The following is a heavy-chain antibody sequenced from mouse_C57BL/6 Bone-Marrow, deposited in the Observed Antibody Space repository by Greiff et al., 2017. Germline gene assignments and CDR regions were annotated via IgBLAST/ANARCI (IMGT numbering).Heavy chain of an antibody. CDR2: IYPGSDST. Sequence: QVQLKQPGAELVKPGASVKMSCKASGYTFTSYWITWVKQRPGQGLEWIGDIYPGSDSTNYTEKFKSKATLTVVTSYSTAYMQLSSLTSENSAVYYCTRDGYYYWGQGTTLTVSS. V-gene: IGHV1-55*01. J-gene: IGHJ2*01. CDR3: TRDGYYY. CDR1: GYTFTSYW. D-gene: IGHD2-3*01.